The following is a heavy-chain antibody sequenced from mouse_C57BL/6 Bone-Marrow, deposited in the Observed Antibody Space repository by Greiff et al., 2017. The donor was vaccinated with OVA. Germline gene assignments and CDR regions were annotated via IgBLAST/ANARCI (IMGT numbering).Heavy chain of an antibody. D-gene: IGHD2-3*01. CDR2: INPGSGGT. V-gene: IGHV1-54*01. CDR3: ARGGWLLPYYYAMDY. CDR1: GYAFTNYL. J-gene: IGHJ4*01. Sequence: VHLVESGAELVRPGTSVKVSCKASGYAFTNYLIEWVKQRPGQGLEWIGVINPGSGGTNYNEKFKGKATLTADKSSSTAYMQLSSLTSEDSAVYFCARGGWLLPYYYAMDYWGQGTSVTVSS.